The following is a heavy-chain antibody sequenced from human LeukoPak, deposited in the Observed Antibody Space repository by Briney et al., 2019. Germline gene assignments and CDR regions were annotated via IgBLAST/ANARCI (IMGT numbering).Heavy chain of an antibody. CDR1: GFSFSTYV. Sequence: GRSLRLSCAASGFSFSTYVMHWVRQAPGKGLEWVAVIAHDGSKKYYADSVNGRFTISRDNSKNALYLQMNSLRAEDTAVYYCAKDFGDSSGWYFDYWGQGTLVTVPS. V-gene: IGHV3-30*18. CDR3: AKDFGDSSGWYFDY. J-gene: IGHJ4*02. CDR2: IAHDGSKK. D-gene: IGHD6-19*01.